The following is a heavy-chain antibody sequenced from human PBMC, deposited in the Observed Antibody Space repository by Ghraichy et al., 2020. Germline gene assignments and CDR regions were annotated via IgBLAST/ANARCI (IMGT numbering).Heavy chain of an antibody. CDR3: VGSSQNFFYGMDV. CDR1: GGSFSDYF. Sequence: SETLSLTCVVYGGSFSDYFWTWIRQPPGKGLEWIGEINHSGSTNYSPTLKSRVSISVDTSKNHFSLNVSSVTAADTAIYYCVGSSQNFFYGMDVWDQGTTVTVSS. V-gene: IGHV4-34*01. D-gene: IGHD3-10*01. CDR2: INHSGST. J-gene: IGHJ6*02.